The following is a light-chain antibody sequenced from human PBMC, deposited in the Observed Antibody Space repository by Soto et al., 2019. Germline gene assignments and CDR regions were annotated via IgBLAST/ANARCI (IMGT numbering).Light chain of an antibody. CDR1: QTVSNN. V-gene: IGKV3-15*01. J-gene: IGKJ4*01. Sequence: EIVMTQSPATLSMSPGERVSISCRASQTVSNNLAWYQQKPGQAPRLLIYGASTRAIGVAARFSGSGSGTEFTLPITSLQSEDFAVYYCQQYHKWPPFPFGGGTVVEIK. CDR2: GAS. CDR3: QQYHKWPPFP.